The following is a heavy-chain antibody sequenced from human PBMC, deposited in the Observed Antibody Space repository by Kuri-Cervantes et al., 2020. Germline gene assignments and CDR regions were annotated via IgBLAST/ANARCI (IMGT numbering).Heavy chain of an antibody. CDR3: AKDLDIVATATFDY. Sequence: GGSLRLSCAASGFTFSTYEFNWVRQAPGKGLEWISYISNSGNTIYYADSVKGRFTISRDNAKNSLYLQMNSLRAEDTAVYYCAKDLDIVATATFDYWGQGTLVTVSS. CDR2: ISNSGNTI. CDR1: GFTFSTYE. V-gene: IGHV3-48*03. D-gene: IGHD5-12*01. J-gene: IGHJ4*02.